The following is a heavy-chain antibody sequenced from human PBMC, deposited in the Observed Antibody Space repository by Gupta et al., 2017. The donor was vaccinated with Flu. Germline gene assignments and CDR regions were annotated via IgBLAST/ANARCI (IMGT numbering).Heavy chain of an antibody. Sequence: EVQLVESGGGLVQPGGSLRLSCAASGFTLSSHRMHWVRQAPGKGLVWVSSINSDGSSTIYADSVKGRFTISRDNAKNALHLQMNSLRADDTAVYFGVRGSSAAGYLGDYWGQGTLVTVSS. CDR3: VRGSSAAGYLGDY. J-gene: IGHJ4*02. V-gene: IGHV3-74*01. D-gene: IGHD6-13*01. CDR2: INSDGSST. CDR1: GFTLSSHR.